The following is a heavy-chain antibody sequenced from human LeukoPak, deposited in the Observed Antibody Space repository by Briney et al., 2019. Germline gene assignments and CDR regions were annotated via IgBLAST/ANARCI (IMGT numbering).Heavy chain of an antibody. CDR3: ATESYEDYDY. J-gene: IGHJ4*02. CDR2: ISSSSSTI. D-gene: IGHD5-12*01. CDR1: GFTFSSYS. V-gene: IGHV3-48*04. Sequence: PGGSLRLSCAASGFTFSSYSMNWVRQAPGKGLEWVSYISSSSSTIYYADPVKGRFTISRDNAKNSLYLQMNSLRAEDTAVYYCATESYEDYDYWGQGTLVTVSS.